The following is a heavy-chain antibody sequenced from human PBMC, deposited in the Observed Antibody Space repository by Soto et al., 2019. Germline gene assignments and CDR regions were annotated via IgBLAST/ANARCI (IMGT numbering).Heavy chain of an antibody. CDR3: LGQAGY. J-gene: IGHJ4*02. V-gene: IGHV4-39*01. D-gene: IGHD3-16*01. CDR2: IYYSGST. CDR1: GGSLSSSSYY. Sequence: TLSLTGTVSGGSLSSSSYYWGWIRQPPGKGLEWMGRIYYSGSTYYNPSLKSRVTIVVDTSKNQFSLKLSSVTSADTAVYYSLGQAGYWGQGTLVTVSS.